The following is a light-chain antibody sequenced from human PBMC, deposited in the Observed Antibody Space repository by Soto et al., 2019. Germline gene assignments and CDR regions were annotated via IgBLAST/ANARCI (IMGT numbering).Light chain of an antibody. CDR2: EVS. V-gene: IGLV2-14*01. CDR1: SNDVGGYNY. Sequence: QCALTQPASVSGSPGQSITISCTGTSNDVGGYNYVSWYQQHPGKAPKLMIYEVSNRPSGVSNRFSGSKSGNTASLTISGLQAEDEADYYCSSYTSSSTWVFGGGTKLTAL. CDR3: SSYTSSSTWV. J-gene: IGLJ3*02.